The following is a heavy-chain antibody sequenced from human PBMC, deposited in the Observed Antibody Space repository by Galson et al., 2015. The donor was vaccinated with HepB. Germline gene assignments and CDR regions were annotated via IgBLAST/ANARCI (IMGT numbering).Heavy chain of an antibody. Sequence: SLRLSCAASGFTFSSYAMSWVRQAPGKGLGWVAVISFDGSYEYYADSVKGRFTITRDNSKNTLYLQVHSLRTEDTAVYYCARGTTVTSGVDSWGQGTMVTVSS. CDR2: ISFDGSYE. J-gene: IGHJ4*02. CDR1: GFTFSSYA. D-gene: IGHD4-17*01. V-gene: IGHV3-30-3*01. CDR3: ARGTTVTSGVDS.